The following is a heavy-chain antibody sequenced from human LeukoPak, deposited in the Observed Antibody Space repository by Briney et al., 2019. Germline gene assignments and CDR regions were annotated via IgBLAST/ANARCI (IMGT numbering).Heavy chain of an antibody. CDR1: GGSMSGSNYY. Sequence: SETLSLTCSVSGGSMSGSNYYWGWIRQPPGKGLEWIGTIYYSWSTHYNPSLKSRGTISVDTSKNQFSLKLSSVTAADTAVYYCARHQCSGTRCYNFYFYAMDVWGQGTTVTVSS. CDR2: IYYSWST. D-gene: IGHD2-2*02. CDR3: ARHQCSGTRCYNFYFYAMDV. J-gene: IGHJ6*02. V-gene: IGHV4-39*01.